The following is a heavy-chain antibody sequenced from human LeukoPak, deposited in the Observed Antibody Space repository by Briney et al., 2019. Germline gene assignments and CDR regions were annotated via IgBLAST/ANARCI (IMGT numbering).Heavy chain of an antibody. Sequence: SETLSLTCTVSGVSISGTTYCWAWIRQPPGKGLEWIGEINHSGSTNYNPSLKSRVTISVDTSKNQFSLKLSSVTAADTAVYYCARRLVVPAARGHAWFDPWGQGTLVTVSS. CDR1: GVSISGTTYC. CDR3: ARRLVVPAARGHAWFDP. D-gene: IGHD2-2*01. CDR2: INHSGST. J-gene: IGHJ5*02. V-gene: IGHV4-34*01.